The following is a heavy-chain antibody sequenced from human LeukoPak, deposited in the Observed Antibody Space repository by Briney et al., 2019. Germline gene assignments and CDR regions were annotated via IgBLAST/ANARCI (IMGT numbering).Heavy chain of an antibody. D-gene: IGHD3-3*01. J-gene: IGHJ4*02. CDR3: AKAPHFDFWSGYSYYFDY. V-gene: IGHV3-23*01. CDR2: LSGSGGNT. CDR1: NFILSTYA. Sequence: GGSLRLSCSASNFILSTYAMRWVRQAPGKGLDWVASLSGSGGNTYYAESVKGRFTISRDISRDTVYLQMNSLRAEDTAVYYCAKAPHFDFWSGYSYYFDYWGQGTLVTVSS.